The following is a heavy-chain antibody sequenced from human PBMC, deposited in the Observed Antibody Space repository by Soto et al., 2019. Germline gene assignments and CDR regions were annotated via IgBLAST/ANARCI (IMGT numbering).Heavy chain of an antibody. Sequence: SETLSLTCTVSGGSISSGGYYWSWIRQHPGKGLEWIGYIYYSGSTYYNPSLKSRVTISVDTSKNQFSLKLSSVTAADTAVYYCARDTRSGWYYYGMDVWGQGTTVTVSS. CDR3: ARDTRSGWYYYGMDV. D-gene: IGHD6-19*01. V-gene: IGHV4-31*03. CDR1: GGSISSGGYY. CDR2: IYYSGST. J-gene: IGHJ6*02.